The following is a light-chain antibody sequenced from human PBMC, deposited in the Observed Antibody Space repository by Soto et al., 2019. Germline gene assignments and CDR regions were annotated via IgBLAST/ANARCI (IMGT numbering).Light chain of an antibody. CDR1: SSDVGSYNL. J-gene: IGLJ2*01. CDR2: EGS. Sequence: QSALTLPASVSGSPGQSITISCTGISSDVGSYNLVSWYQQHPGKAPKVMIYEGSKRPSGVSNRFSGSRPGNTASLTISGLQAEDEAHYYCSSYAGSSTHVVFGGGTKLTVL. CDR3: SSYAGSSTHVV. V-gene: IGLV2-23*01.